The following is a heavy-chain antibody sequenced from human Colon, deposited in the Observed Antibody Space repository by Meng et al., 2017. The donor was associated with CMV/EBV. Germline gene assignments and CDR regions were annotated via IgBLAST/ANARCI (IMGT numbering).Heavy chain of an antibody. J-gene: IGHJ5*02. CDR3: VRCSSTSCYRGNWFDP. CDR2: ISYDGGKE. V-gene: IGHV3-30*04. D-gene: IGHD2-2*01. CDR1: GFTFSSYA. Sequence: GGSLRLSCAASGFTFSSYAMRWVCQAPGKGLDWAAAISYDGGKEYYADSVKGRFTISRDNSKNTLYLQMNSLRAEDTALYYCVRCSSTSCYRGNWFDPWGQGTLVTVSS.